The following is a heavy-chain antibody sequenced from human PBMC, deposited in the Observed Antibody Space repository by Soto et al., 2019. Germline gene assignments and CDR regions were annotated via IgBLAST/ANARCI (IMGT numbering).Heavy chain of an antibody. CDR2: IIPIFGTA. CDR1: GGTFSSYA. D-gene: IGHD3-22*01. V-gene: IGHV1-69*13. J-gene: IGHJ3*02. CDR3: AGRPGVVVTEGAFDI. Sequence: ASVKVSCKASGGTFSSYAISWVRQAPGQGLEWMGGIIPIFGTANYAQKFQGRVTITADESTSTAYMELSSLRSEDTAVYYCAGRPGVVVTEGAFDIWGQGTMVTVSS.